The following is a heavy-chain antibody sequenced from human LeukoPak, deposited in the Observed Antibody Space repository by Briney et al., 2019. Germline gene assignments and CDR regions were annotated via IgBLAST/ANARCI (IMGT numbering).Heavy chain of an antibody. CDR2: MNRNSGNT. CDR1: GYTFTSYD. Sequence: GASVKVSCKASGYTFTSYDINWVRQATGQGLEWLGWMNRNSGNTGYAQKFQSRVTMTRNTSISTAYMELSSLRSEDTAVYYCARVFGTSCLRNWGQGTLVTVSS. J-gene: IGHJ4*02. V-gene: IGHV1-8*01. D-gene: IGHD2-2*01. CDR3: ARVFGTSCLRN.